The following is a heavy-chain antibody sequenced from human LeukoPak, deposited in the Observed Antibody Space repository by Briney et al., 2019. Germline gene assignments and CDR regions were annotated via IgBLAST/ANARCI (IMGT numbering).Heavy chain of an antibody. CDR1: GFTFSSYE. Sequence: PGGSLRLSCAASGFTFSSYEMNWVRQAPGKGLEWVSSISSSSSYIYYADSVKGRFTISRHNAKNALYLQMNSLRAEDTAVYYCAELGITMIGGVWGKGTTVTISS. CDR3: AELGITMIGGV. D-gene: IGHD3-10*02. CDR2: ISSSSSYI. J-gene: IGHJ6*04. V-gene: IGHV3-21*01.